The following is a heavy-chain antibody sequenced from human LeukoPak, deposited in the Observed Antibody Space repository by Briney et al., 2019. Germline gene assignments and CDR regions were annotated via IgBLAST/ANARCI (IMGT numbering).Heavy chain of an antibody. CDR3: ANGPHYQILTGFYKVRSHLDY. CDR2: ISYDGSNK. J-gene: IGHJ4*02. D-gene: IGHD3-9*01. V-gene: IGHV3-30*04. CDR1: GFTFSSYA. Sequence: PGGSLRLSCAASGFTFSSYAMHWVRQAPGKGLEWVAVISYDGSNKYYADSVKGRFTISRDNSKNTLYLQMNSLRAEDTAIYYCANGPHYQILTGFYKVRSHLDYWGQGTLVTVSS.